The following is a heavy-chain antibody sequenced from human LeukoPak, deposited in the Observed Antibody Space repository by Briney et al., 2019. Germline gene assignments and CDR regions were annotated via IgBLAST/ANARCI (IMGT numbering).Heavy chain of an antibody. Sequence: SETLSLTCTVSGGSISSYYWSWIRQPPGKGLEWIAYIYYSGSTNYNPSLKSRVTISVDTSKNQFSLKLSSVTAADTAVYYCARSSSTAIFDYWGQGTLVTVSS. D-gene: IGHD2-2*01. V-gene: IGHV4-59*08. CDR1: GGSISSYY. CDR3: ARSSSTAIFDY. CDR2: IYYSGST. J-gene: IGHJ4*02.